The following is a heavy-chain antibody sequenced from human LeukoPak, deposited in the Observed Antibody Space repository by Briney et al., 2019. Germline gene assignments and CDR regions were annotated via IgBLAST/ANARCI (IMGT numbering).Heavy chain of an antibody. J-gene: IGHJ5*02. CDR1: GFTFNSYW. Sequence: GGSLRLSCAASGFTFNSYWMSWVRQAPGKGLEWVANIKQDGSEKYYVDSVKGRFTISRDNAKNSLYLQMNSLRAEDTAVYYCARDIRGWFDPWGQGTLVTVSS. CDR3: ARDIRGWFDP. D-gene: IGHD3-10*01. CDR2: IKQDGSEK. V-gene: IGHV3-7*01.